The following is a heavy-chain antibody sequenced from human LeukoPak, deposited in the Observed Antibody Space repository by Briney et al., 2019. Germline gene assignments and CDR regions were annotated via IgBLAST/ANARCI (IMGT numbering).Heavy chain of an antibody. CDR2: ISSNGGST. CDR1: GYTFSSYA. V-gene: IGHV3-64D*06. D-gene: IGHD5-12*01. Sequence: PGGSLRLSCSASGYTFSSYAMHWVRQAPGKGLEYVSAISSNGGSTYYADSVKGRFTISRDNSKNTLYLQMSSLRAEDTAVYYCVKDRVATIRGDFDYWGQGTLVTVSS. J-gene: IGHJ4*02. CDR3: VKDRVATIRGDFDY.